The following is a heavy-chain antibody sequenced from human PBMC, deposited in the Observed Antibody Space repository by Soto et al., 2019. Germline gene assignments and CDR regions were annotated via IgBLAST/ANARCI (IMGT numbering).Heavy chain of an antibody. CDR2: ISTYNGNT. CDR1: GYIFTNYG. V-gene: IGHV1-18*01. J-gene: IGHJ6*02. D-gene: IGHD2-21*02. Sequence: GASVKVSCKASGYIFTNYGITWVRQAPGQGLEWMGWISTYNGNTNYAQKLQGRVTMTTDTSTSTAYMELRSLRSDDTAVYYCARGPTRDGAAAGPVVTAFLYGMDVWGQGTTVTVSS. CDR3: ARGPTRDGAAAGPVVTAFLYGMDV.